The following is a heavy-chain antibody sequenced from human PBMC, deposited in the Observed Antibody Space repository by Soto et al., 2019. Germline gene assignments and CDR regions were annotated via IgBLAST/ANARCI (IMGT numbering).Heavy chain of an antibody. D-gene: IGHD5-18*01. CDR2: IDWDDDK. V-gene: IGHV2-70*04. CDR3: ARNGYSYGSDAFDI. CDR1: GFSLSTSGMR. Sequence: SGPTLVNPTQTLTLTCNFSGFSLSTSGMRVSWIRQPPGKALEWLARIDWDDDKFYSTSLKTRLTISKDTSKNQVVLTMTNMDPVDTATYYCARNGYSYGSDAFDIWGQGTMVTVSS. J-gene: IGHJ3*02.